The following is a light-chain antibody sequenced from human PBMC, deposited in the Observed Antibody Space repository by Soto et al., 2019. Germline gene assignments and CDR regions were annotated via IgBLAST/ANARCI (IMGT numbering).Light chain of an antibody. CDR3: QQRSNWPPIT. J-gene: IGKJ5*01. CDR1: QSVSNY. Sequence: EIVLTQSPATLSLSPGERATLSCRASQSVSNYLAWYQQKPGQAPRLLIYDASNRATGIPARFSGSGSVTYFTLTISSLESEDFAVYYCQQRSNWPPITFGQGTRLQIK. V-gene: IGKV3-11*01. CDR2: DAS.